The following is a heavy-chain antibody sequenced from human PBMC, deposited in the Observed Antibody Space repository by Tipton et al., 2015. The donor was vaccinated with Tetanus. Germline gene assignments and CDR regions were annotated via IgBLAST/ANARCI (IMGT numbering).Heavy chain of an antibody. Sequence: QLVQSGAEMRKSGESLKISCKTSGYFFDTHWIAWVRQMPGKGLEWMGIIYPGDSDTRYSPSVQGPVTMSVDRSTATAYLQWGSRKASVSAIYYWARYFGHMLYAPFRFDPWGQGTLVSASS. CDR3: ARYFGHMLYAPFRFDP. J-gene: IGHJ5*02. V-gene: IGHV5-51*01. D-gene: IGHD3/OR15-3a*01. CDR2: IYPGDSDT. CDR1: GYFFDTHW.